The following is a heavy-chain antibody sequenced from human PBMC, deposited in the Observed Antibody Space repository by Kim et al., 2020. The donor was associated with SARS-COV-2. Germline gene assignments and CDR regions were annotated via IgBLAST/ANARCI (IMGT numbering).Heavy chain of an antibody. Sequence: GGSLRLSCTTSGFTFDEYAMSWFRQAPGQGLEWVGFIKNKAHDGTTKYAASVKGRFTISRDDSKRTAYLQMNSLKSEDTAVFYFARAAAVGVGGLIYWG. CDR3: ARAAAVGVGGLIY. CDR2: IKNKAHDGTT. CDR1: GFTFDEYA. D-gene: IGHD2-8*01. V-gene: IGHV3-49*03. J-gene: IGHJ4*01.